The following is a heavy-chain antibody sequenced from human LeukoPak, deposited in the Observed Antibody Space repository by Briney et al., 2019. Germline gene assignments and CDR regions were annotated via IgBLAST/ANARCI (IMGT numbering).Heavy chain of an antibody. J-gene: IGHJ4*02. Sequence: PGGSLRLSCAASGFTFSSYDMSWVRQAPGKGLVWVSHINSDGSTINYAASVKGRFTTSRDNAKNTLFLQMNSLRVEDTAVYYCARALVGTNDYWGQGTVVTVSS. V-gene: IGHV3-74*01. CDR3: ARALVGTNDY. D-gene: IGHD1-26*01. CDR1: GFTFSSYD. CDR2: INSDGSTI.